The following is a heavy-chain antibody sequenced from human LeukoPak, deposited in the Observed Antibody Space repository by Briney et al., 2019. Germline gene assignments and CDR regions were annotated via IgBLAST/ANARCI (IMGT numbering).Heavy chain of an antibody. D-gene: IGHD3-22*01. Sequence: GASVKVSCKASGYTFTSYGISWVRQAPGQGLEWMGWISAYNGNTNYAQKLQGRVTMTTDTSTSTAYMELRSLRSDDTAVYYCAREGYYYGSSGPAFDYWGQGTLVTVSS. V-gene: IGHV1-18*01. CDR2: ISAYNGNT. CDR1: GYTFTSYG. CDR3: AREGYYYGSSGPAFDY. J-gene: IGHJ4*02.